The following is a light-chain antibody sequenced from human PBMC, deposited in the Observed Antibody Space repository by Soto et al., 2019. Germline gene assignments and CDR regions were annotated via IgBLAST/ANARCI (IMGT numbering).Light chain of an antibody. Sequence: DIVMTQTPLSPPVTLGQPASISCKSSQSLVYTDGNTYLSWLHQRPGQPPRLLIYKISNRLPGVSDRFSGSGAGTDFTLKISRVEAEDVGVYYCMQATQFPFTFGQGTKLEIK. CDR2: KIS. J-gene: IGKJ2*01. CDR3: MQATQFPFT. CDR1: QSLVYTDGNTY. V-gene: IGKV2-24*01.